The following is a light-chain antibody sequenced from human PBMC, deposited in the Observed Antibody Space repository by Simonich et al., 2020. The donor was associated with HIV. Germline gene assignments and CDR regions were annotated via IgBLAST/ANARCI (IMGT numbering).Light chain of an antibody. CDR2: GAS. V-gene: IGKV3-15*01. CDR3: QQYNNWPIT. Sequence: EIVLTQSPGTLSLSPGERATLSCRASQSVSSSYLAWYHQEPGQAPRLLIYGASPRATGIPARFSGSGSGTEFTLTISSLQSEDFAVYYCQQYNNWPITFGQGTRLEIK. CDR1: QSVSSSY. J-gene: IGKJ5*01.